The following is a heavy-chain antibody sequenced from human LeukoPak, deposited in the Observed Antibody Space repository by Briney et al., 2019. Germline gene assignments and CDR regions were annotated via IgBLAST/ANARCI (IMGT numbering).Heavy chain of an antibody. CDR3: ARFYVWGSYRPIGY. D-gene: IGHD3-16*02. V-gene: IGHV5-51*01. Sequence: GASLKISCKGSGYSFTSYWIGWVRQMPGKGLEWMGIIYPGDSDTRYSPSFQGPVTISADKSITTTYLPWNILQASDAAPYYCARFYVWGSYRPIGYWGQGTLVTVSS. CDR1: GYSFTSYW. CDR2: IYPGDSDT. J-gene: IGHJ4*02.